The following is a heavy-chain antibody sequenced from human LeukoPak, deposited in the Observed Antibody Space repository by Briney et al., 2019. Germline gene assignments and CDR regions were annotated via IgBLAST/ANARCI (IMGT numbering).Heavy chain of an antibody. CDR1: GFTFSIYW. CDR3: ARGGLIHY. D-gene: IGHD5-12*01. V-gene: IGHV3-7*01. CDR2: IKEDGSDK. J-gene: IGHJ4*02. Sequence: GRSLRLSCGASGFTFSIYWMSWVRQAPGKGLEWVANIKEDGSDKYYVDSVKGRFTISRGNAKNTLYLQMNSLSDEDTAVYYCARGGLIHYWGQGTLVTVSS.